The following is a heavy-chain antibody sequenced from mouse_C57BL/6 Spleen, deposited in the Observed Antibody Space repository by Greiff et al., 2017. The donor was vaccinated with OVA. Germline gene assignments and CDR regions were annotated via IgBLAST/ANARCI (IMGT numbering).Heavy chain of an antibody. CDR2: IRNKANGYTT. Sequence: EVKLQESGGGLVQPGGSLSLSCAASGFTFTDYYMSWVRQPPGKALEWLGFIRNKANGYTTEYSASVKGRFTISRDNSQSILYLQMNALRAEDSATYYCASYDYGDAMDYWGQGTSVTVSS. CDR1: GFTFTDYY. CDR3: ASYDYGDAMDY. J-gene: IGHJ4*01. V-gene: IGHV7-3*01. D-gene: IGHD2-4*01.